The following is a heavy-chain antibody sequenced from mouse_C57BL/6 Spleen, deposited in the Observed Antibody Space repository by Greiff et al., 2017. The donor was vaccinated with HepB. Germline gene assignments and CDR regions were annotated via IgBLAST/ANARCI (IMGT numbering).Heavy chain of an antibody. D-gene: IGHD1-1*01. J-gene: IGHJ4*01. CDR2: IDPSDSYT. CDR1: GYTFTSYW. V-gene: IGHV1-69*01. CDR3: ARKGNYGSRSAMDY. Sequence: VQLQQPGAELVMPGASVKLSCKASGYTFTSYWMHWVKQRPGQGLEWIGEIDPSDSYTNYNQKFKGKSTLTVDKSSSTAYMQLSSLTSEDSAVYYCARKGNYGSRSAMDYWGQGTSVTVSS.